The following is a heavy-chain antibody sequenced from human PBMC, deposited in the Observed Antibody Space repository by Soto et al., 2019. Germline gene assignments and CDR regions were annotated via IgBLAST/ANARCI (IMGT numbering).Heavy chain of an antibody. CDR2: IYWDDDK. V-gene: IGHV2-5*02. D-gene: IGHD3-16*02. CDR3: VMITFGGVIVPVHYFDY. CDR1: GFSLSTSGVG. J-gene: IGHJ4*02. Sequence: SGPTLVNPTQTLTLTCTFSGFSLSTSGVGVGWIRQPPGKALEWLALIYWDDDKRYSPSLKSRLTITKDTSKNQVVLTMTNMDPVDTATYYCVMITFGGVIVPVHYFDYWGQGTLVTVSS.